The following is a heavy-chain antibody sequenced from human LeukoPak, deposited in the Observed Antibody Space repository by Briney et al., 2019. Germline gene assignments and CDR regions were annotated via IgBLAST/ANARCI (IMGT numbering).Heavy chain of an antibody. Sequence: SVKVSCKASGGTFISYAISWVRQAPGQGLEWMGGIIPIFGTANYAQKFQGRVTITADESTSTAYMELSSLRSEDTAVYYCARDNDQGGSYYFDYWGQGTLVTVSS. D-gene: IGHD1-26*01. J-gene: IGHJ4*02. CDR2: IIPIFGTA. V-gene: IGHV1-69*13. CDR1: GGTFISYA. CDR3: ARDNDQGGSYYFDY.